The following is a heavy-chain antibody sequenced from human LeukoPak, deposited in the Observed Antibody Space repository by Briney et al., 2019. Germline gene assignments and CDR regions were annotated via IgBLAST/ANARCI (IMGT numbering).Heavy chain of an antibody. D-gene: IGHD3-22*01. Sequence: PGGSLRLSCAASGFTFSSYAMSWVRQAPGKGLEWVSGISWNSGSIGYADSVKGRFTISRDNAKNSLYLQMNSLRAEDTALYYCARVNAYYYDSSGYYDYWGQGTLVTVSS. CDR1: GFTFSSYA. J-gene: IGHJ4*02. CDR3: ARVNAYYYDSSGYYDY. V-gene: IGHV3-9*01. CDR2: ISWNSGSI.